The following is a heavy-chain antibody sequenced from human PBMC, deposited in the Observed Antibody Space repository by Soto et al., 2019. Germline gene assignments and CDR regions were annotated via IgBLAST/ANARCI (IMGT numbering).Heavy chain of an antibody. V-gene: IGHV4-61*01. CDR1: GGSVSSGSYY. CDR2: IYYSGST. CDR3: ARVASYSYGYGRYYFDY. Sequence: SETLSLTCTVSGGSVSSGSYYWSWIRQPPGKGLEWIGYIYYSGSTNYNPSLKSRVTISVDTSKNQFSLKLSSVTAADTAVYYCARVASYSYGYGRYYFDYWGQGTLVTVSS. D-gene: IGHD5-18*01. J-gene: IGHJ4*02.